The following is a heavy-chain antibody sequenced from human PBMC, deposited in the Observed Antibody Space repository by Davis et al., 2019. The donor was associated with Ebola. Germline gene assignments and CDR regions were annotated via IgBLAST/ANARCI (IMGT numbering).Heavy chain of an antibody. CDR1: GGSISSGGYY. J-gene: IGHJ4*02. Sequence: SETLSLTCTVSGGSISSGGYYWSWIRQHPGKGLEWIGYIYYSGSTYYNPSLKSRVTISVDTSKNQFSLKLSSVTAADTAVYYCARGLRYSSSWYRERTYYFDYWGQGTLVTVSS. CDR2: IYYSGST. CDR3: ARGLRYSSSWYRERTYYFDY. D-gene: IGHD6-13*01. V-gene: IGHV4-31*03.